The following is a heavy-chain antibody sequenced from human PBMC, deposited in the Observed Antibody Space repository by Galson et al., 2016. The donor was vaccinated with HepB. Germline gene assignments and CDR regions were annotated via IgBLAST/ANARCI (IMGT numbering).Heavy chain of an antibody. CDR3: ARASTVAHRAGY. D-gene: IGHD1-14*01. V-gene: IGHV3-53*01. Sequence: SLRLSCAASGITVSSSYMIWVRQAPGKGLEWVSVIDIGGTTHYADSVKGRFTIPRDNSKNTLYLQMNSLRGEDTAVYYCARASTVAHRAGYWCQGTLVTVSS. CDR2: IDIGGTT. J-gene: IGHJ4*02. CDR1: GITVSSSY.